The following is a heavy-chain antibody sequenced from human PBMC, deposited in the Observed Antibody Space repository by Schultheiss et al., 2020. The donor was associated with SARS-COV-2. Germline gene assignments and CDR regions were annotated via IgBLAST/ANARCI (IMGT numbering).Heavy chain of an antibody. CDR2: ISAYNGNT. V-gene: IGHV1-18*01. CDR1: GYTFTSYG. J-gene: IGHJ5*02. D-gene: IGHD2-8*01. Sequence: ASVKVSCKASGYTFTSYGISWVRQAPGQGLEWMGWISAYNGNTNYAQKLQGRVTMTTDTSTSTAYMDLRSLRPDDTAVYYCARAINCTNGVCSSFDPWGQGTLVTVSS. CDR3: ARAINCTNGVCSSFDP.